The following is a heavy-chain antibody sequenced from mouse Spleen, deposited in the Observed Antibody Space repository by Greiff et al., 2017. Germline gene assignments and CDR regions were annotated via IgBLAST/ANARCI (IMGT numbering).Heavy chain of an antibody. D-gene: IGHD1-2*01. CDR2: IWGDGST. CDR3: AKPLITTATDY. J-gene: IGHJ4*01. CDR1: GFSLTNSG. Sequence: VHLVESGPGLVAPSQSLSITCTVSGFSLTNSGVHWVRQSPGKGLEWLGVIWGDGSTNYNSAFKSRLSISKDNSKSQVFLKMNSLQTDDTARYYCAKPLITTATDYWGQGTSVTVSS. V-gene: IGHV2-6-6*01.